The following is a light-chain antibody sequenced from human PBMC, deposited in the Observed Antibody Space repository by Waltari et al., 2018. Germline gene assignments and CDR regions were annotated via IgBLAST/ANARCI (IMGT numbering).Light chain of an antibody. CDR2: DVS. CDR3: SSQSSNDVVL. J-gene: IGLJ2*01. CDR1: SIDVGGVNS. Sequence: QSALTQPASVSGSPGQPVTIFCVGTSIDVGGVNSFCLYQEYPGQAPRAIMYDVSDRPSGVSDRFSGSKSGNTASLTISGLQAEDEADYYCSSQSSNDVVLFGGGTKLTVL. V-gene: IGLV2-14*01.